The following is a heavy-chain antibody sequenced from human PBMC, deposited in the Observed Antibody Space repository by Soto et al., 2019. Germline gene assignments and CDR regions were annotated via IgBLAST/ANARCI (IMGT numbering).Heavy chain of an antibody. CDR3: ARVLAAAAGTSIRYFDY. Sequence: SETLSLTFTVSGGSISSYYWTWILQPPGKGLEWIGYIYYSGSTNYNPSLKSRVTISVDTSKNQFSLKLSSVTAADTAVYFCARVLAAAAGTSIRYFDYWVQGTLVTVSS. V-gene: IGHV4-59*01. CDR2: IYYSGST. CDR1: GGSISSYY. D-gene: IGHD6-13*01. J-gene: IGHJ4*02.